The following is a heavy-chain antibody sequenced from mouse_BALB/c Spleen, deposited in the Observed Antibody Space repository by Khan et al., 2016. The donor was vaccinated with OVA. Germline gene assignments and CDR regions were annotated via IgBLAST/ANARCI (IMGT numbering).Heavy chain of an antibody. CDR3: ARPYRYDGRAWFAY. J-gene: IGHJ3*01. CDR1: GFDFSRYW. D-gene: IGHD2-14*01. CDR2: INPDSSTI. Sequence: EVKLLESGGGLVQPGGSLKLSCAASGFDFSRYWMSWVRQAPGKGLEWIGEINPDSSTINYTPSLKDKFIISRDNAKNTLYLQMSKVRSEDTAIYDSARPYRYDGRAWFAYWGQGTLVTVSA. V-gene: IGHV4-1*02.